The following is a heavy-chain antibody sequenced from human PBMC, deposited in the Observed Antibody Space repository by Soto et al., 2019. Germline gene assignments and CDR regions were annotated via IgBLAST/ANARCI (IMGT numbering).Heavy chain of an antibody. V-gene: IGHV4-39*01. CDR3: ARHLAAGTPAWFDP. CDR1: GGNISSSSYY. J-gene: IGHJ5*02. Sequence: ETLSLTCTFSGGNISSSSYYWGWNRQPPGMGLEWIGRIYYSGSTYYNPSLKSRVIISVDTSKNQFSLKLGSVTAADTAVYYCARHLAAGTPAWFDPWGQGTLVTVS. CDR2: IYYSGST. D-gene: IGHD6-13*01.